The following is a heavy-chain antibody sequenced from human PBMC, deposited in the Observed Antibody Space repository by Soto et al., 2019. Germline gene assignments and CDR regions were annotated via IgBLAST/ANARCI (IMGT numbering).Heavy chain of an antibody. CDR2: IYPGDSDT. V-gene: IGHV5-51*01. D-gene: IGHD2-15*01. J-gene: IGHJ6*02. CDR3: ARQLREGYCSGGSCPPPSVYYYYGMDV. CDR1: GYSFTSYW. Sequence: GESLKISCKGSGYSFTSYWIGWVRQMPGKGLEWMGIIYPGDSDTRYSPSFQGQVTISADKSISTAYLQWSSRKASDTAMYYCARQLREGYCSGGSCPPPSVYYYYGMDVWGQGTTVTVSS.